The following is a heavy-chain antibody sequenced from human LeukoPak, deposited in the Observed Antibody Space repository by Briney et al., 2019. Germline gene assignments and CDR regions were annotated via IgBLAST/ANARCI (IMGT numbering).Heavy chain of an antibody. V-gene: IGHV1-18*03. Sequence: ASVKVSCKASGYTFTSYGISWVRQAPGQGLEWMGWISAYNGNTNYAQKLQGRVTMTTDTSTSTAYMELRSLRSDDMAVYYCARDLHRVVVRGVPHYYYYVDVWGKGTTVTISS. J-gene: IGHJ6*03. CDR3: ARDLHRVVVRGVPHYYYYVDV. CDR2: ISAYNGNT. CDR1: GYTFTSYG. D-gene: IGHD3-10*01.